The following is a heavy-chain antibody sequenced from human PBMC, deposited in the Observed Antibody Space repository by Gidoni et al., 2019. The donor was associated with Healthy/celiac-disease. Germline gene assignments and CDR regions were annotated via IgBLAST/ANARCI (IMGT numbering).Heavy chain of an antibody. Sequence: EVQLVESGGGLVQPGGSLRLSCAASGFTFSSHWMSWVRQAPGKGLEWVANIKQDGSEKYYVDSVKGRFTISRDNAKNSLYLQMNSLRAEDTAVYYCASQSYTYYYDSSGYPDYWGQGTLVTVSS. J-gene: IGHJ4*02. V-gene: IGHV3-7*01. CDR2: IKQDGSEK. D-gene: IGHD3-22*01. CDR3: ASQSYTYYYDSSGYPDY. CDR1: GFTFSSHW.